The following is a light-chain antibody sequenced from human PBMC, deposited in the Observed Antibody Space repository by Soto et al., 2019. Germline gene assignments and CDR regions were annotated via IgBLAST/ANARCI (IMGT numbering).Light chain of an antibody. V-gene: IGLV1-47*01. Sequence: QLVLTQPPSASGTPGQRVTISCSGSSSDIGNNYVYWYQQFPGTAPKLLISRNNQRPSGVPDRFSGSKSGTSASLAISGLRSEDEADYYCAALGNSLSGVVFGGGTKLTVL. J-gene: IGLJ2*01. CDR3: AALGNSLSGVV. CDR2: RNN. CDR1: SSDIGNNY.